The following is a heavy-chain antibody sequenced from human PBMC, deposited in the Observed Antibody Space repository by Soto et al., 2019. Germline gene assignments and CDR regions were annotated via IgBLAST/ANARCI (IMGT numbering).Heavy chain of an antibody. V-gene: IGHV1-18*01. CDR2: ISAHNGNT. D-gene: IGHD1-1*01. J-gene: IGHJ5*01. CDR3: ARGRYGDS. CDR1: GYAFTTYG. Sequence: QVHLVQSGAEVKKPGASVKVSCKGSGYAFTTYGITWVRQAPGQGLEWMGWISAHNGNTNYAQKLQGRVTVTRDTSTSTAYREMWSLRSDDAAVYYWARGRYGDSWGQGALVTVSS.